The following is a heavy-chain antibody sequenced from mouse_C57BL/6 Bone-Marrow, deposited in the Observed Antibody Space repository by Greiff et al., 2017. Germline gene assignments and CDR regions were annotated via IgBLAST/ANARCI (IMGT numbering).Heavy chain of an antibody. Sequence: VQLQQSGAELVKPGASVKLSCTASGFNIKDYYIHWVKQRTEQGLEWIGRIDPEDGETKYAPKFQDKATITADTSSNTAYLQLSSLTSEDTSFYYCTRSLVYYGTNYWGQGTTLTVSS. J-gene: IGHJ2*01. CDR2: IDPEDGET. CDR1: GFNIKDYY. D-gene: IGHD1-1*01. V-gene: IGHV14-2*01. CDR3: TRSLVYYGTNY.